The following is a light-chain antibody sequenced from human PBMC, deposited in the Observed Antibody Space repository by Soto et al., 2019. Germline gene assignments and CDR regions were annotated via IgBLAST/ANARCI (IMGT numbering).Light chain of an antibody. V-gene: IGKV3-20*01. J-gene: IGKJ1*01. CDR1: QTVLSSY. Sequence: EIVLTQSPGTLSLSPGEPVTLSCRASQTVLSSYVAWYQQRPGQAPRLLIYGASSRATGIPDRFSSSGSGTDFTLAISRLEPEDFAVYYCQQYGSSPLTFGQGTKVDIK. CDR3: QQYGSSPLT. CDR2: GAS.